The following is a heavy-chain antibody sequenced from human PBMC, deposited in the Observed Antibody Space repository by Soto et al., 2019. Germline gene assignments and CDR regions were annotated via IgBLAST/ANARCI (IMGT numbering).Heavy chain of an antibody. V-gene: IGHV4-59*08. CDR1: GGSMISYY. J-gene: IGHJ6*02. Sequence: SETLSLTCTVSGGSMISYYWSWIRQPPGRGLEWIGFIYYAGSTKYNPSLNSRVTVSVDTSKNQFSLKVTSVTAADTAVYYCARLHGYCISSSCHGHYAMDVWGQGTTVTVSS. CDR3: ARLHGYCISSSCHGHYAMDV. D-gene: IGHD2-2*01. CDR2: IYYAGST.